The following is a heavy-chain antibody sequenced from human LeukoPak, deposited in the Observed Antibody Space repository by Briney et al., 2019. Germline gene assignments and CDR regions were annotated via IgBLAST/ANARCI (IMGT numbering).Heavy chain of an antibody. D-gene: IGHD2-8*01. CDR1: GFTLSSYG. Sequence: PGGSLRLSCAASGFTLSSYGMHWDRQAPGKGLEWVAFIRYDGSNKYYADSVKGRFTISRDNSKNTLYLQMNSLRAEDTAVYYCAKDPNYCTNGVCYSMWFDPWGQGTLVTVSS. CDR2: IRYDGSNK. CDR3: AKDPNYCTNGVCYSMWFDP. J-gene: IGHJ5*02. V-gene: IGHV3-30*02.